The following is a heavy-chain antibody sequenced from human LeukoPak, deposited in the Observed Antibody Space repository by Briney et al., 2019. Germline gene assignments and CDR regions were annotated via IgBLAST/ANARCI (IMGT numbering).Heavy chain of an antibody. Sequence: SETLSLTCTVSGGSISSGDYYWSWIRQPPGKGLEWIGYIYYSGSTYYNPSLKSRVTISVDTSKNQFSLKLSSVTAADTAVYYCAREGGDYVSDYWGQGTLVTVSS. J-gene: IGHJ4*02. CDR3: AREGGDYVSDY. CDR2: IYYSGST. CDR1: GGSISSGDYY. V-gene: IGHV4-30-4*01. D-gene: IGHD4-17*01.